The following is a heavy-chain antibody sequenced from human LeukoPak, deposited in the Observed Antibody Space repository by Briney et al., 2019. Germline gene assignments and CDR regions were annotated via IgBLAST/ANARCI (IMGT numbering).Heavy chain of an antibody. CDR3: ARHLYSSSGNGDNWFDP. J-gene: IGHJ5*02. Sequence: GESLKISCKGSGYSFTSYWIGWVRQMPGKGLEWMGIIYPGDSDTRYSPPFQGQVTISADKSISTAYLQWSSLKASDTAMYYCARHLYSSSGNGDNWFDPWGQGTLVTVSS. D-gene: IGHD6-13*01. CDR2: IYPGDSDT. V-gene: IGHV5-51*01. CDR1: GYSFTSYW.